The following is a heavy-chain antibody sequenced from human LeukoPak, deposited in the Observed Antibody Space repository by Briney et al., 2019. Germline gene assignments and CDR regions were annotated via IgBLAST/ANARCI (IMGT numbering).Heavy chain of an antibody. D-gene: IGHD6-6*01. CDR3: ARRFQLAEDY. CDR2: IYYSGIT. CDR1: GGSISSSSYY. Sequence: SETLSLTCTVSGGSISSSSYYWGWIRQPPGKGLEWIGSIYYSGITYYNPSLKSRVTISVDTSKNQFSLKLSTVTAADTAVYDCARRFQLAEDYWGQGTPLTVSS. J-gene: IGHJ4*02. V-gene: IGHV4-39*01.